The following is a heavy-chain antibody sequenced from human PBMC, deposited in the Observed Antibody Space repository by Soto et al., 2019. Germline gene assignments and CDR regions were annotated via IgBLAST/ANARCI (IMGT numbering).Heavy chain of an antibody. CDR3: ARVGYYYYYYGMDV. Sequence: QVQLQESGPGLVKPSQTLSLTCTVSGGSISSGDYYWSWIRQPPGKGLEWIGYIYYSGSTYYNPSLKRRVTITVDTSKTQFSLKLSSVTAADTAVYYCARVGYYYYYYGMDVWGQGTTVTVSS. J-gene: IGHJ6*02. V-gene: IGHV4-30-4*01. CDR2: IYYSGST. CDR1: GGSISSGDYY.